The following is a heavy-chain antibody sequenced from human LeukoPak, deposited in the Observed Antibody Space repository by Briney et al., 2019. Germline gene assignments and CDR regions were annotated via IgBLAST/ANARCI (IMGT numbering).Heavy chain of an antibody. J-gene: IGHJ4*02. CDR2: IYHAGTT. V-gene: IGHV4-4*02. D-gene: IGHD2-2*01. CDR1: GASMSSSNW. CDR3: MRIYCSNISCYYFDY. Sequence: SETLSLTCAVSGASMSSSNWWSWARQPPGKGLEWIGEIYHAGTTNYNPSLKSRVTISVDNSRNQFSLKLTSVTAADTAVYYCMRIYCSNISCYYFDYWGQGTLVTVSS.